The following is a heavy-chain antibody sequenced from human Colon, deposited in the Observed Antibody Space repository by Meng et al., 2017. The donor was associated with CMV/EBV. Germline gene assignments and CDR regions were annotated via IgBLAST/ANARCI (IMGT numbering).Heavy chain of an antibody. D-gene: IGHD3-3*01. J-gene: IGHJ4*02. V-gene: IGHV3-7*01. CDR2: INKDGTTS. CDR3: AADFWIGAGY. Sequence: GGSLRLSCAASGFTFSDYYMSWLRQAPGEGLEWVATINKDGTTSYYVDSVKGRFTISRDNSRNTLSLQMNSLTLEDTAVYYCAADFWIGAGYWGQGALVTVSS. CDR1: GFTFSDYY.